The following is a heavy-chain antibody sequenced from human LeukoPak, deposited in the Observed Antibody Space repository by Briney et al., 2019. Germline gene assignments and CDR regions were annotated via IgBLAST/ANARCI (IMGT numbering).Heavy chain of an antibody. J-gene: IGHJ4*02. Sequence: QPGGSLRLSCAASGFTFSSYGMHWVRQAPGKGLEWVSYISASSSTIYYADSVKGRFTVSRDNAKNSLYLQMNSLRDEDTAVFYCASYNWNDGFFDYWGQGTLVTVSS. CDR1: GFTFSSYG. CDR2: ISASSSTI. D-gene: IGHD1-20*01. V-gene: IGHV3-48*02. CDR3: ASYNWNDGFFDY.